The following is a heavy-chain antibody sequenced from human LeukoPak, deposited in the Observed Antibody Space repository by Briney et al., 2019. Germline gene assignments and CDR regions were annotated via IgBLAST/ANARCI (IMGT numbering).Heavy chain of an antibody. CDR3: ARDKERASLWFGESQDY. CDR2: INPNSGGT. CDR1: GYTFTSYG. J-gene: IGHJ4*02. V-gene: IGHV1-2*02. Sequence: ASVKVSCKASGYTFTSYGISWVRQAPGQGLEWMGWINPNSGGTNYAQKFQGRVTMTRDTSISTAYMELSRLRSDDTAVYYCARDKERASLWFGESQDYWGQGTLVTVSS. D-gene: IGHD3-10*01.